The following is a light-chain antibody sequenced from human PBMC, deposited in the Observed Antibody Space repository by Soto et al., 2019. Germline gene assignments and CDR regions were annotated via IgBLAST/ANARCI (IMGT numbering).Light chain of an antibody. Sequence: DIVMTQSPDSLAVSLGGRATINCKSSQSVLYSSNNKNYLDWYQQKPGQPPKLPIYWASTRESGVPDRFSGSGSGTDFTLTISSLQAEDVAVYYCQQYYSTPLTFGGGTKVEIK. CDR1: QSVLYSSNNKNY. V-gene: IGKV4-1*01. CDR3: QQYYSTPLT. J-gene: IGKJ4*01. CDR2: WAS.